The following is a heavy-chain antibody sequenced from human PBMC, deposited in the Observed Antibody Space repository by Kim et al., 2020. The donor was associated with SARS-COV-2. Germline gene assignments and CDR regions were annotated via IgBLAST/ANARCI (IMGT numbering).Heavy chain of an antibody. Sequence: ASVKVSCKASGYTFTDYAMNWVRQAPGQRLEWMGWINAGNGNTKYSQKFQGRLTITRDTSANLAYMELSSVRSQDTAVYYCARGAGWYSPPFDPWGQGTLVTVSS. V-gene: IGHV1-3*01. CDR2: INAGNGNT. J-gene: IGHJ5*02. CDR3: ARGAGWYSPPFDP. D-gene: IGHD6-19*01. CDR1: GYTFTDYA.